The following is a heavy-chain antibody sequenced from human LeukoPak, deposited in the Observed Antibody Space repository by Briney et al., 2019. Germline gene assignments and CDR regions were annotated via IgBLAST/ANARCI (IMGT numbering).Heavy chain of an antibody. CDR2: IYYSGST. D-gene: IGHD4-17*01. CDR1: GGSISSYY. J-gene: IGHJ6*03. CDR3: ARGLRFTLYYYYYMDV. Sequence: SETLSLTCTVSGGSISSYYWSWIRQPPGKGLEWIGGIYYSGSTNYNPSLKSRVTISVDTSKNQFSLKLSSVTAADTAVYYCARGLRFTLYYYYYMDVWGKGTTVTVSS. V-gene: IGHV4-59*01.